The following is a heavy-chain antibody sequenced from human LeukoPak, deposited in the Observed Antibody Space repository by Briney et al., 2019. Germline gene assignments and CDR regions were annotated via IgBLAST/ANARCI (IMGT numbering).Heavy chain of an antibody. CDR1: GFTFSSYG. D-gene: IGHD6-19*01. J-gene: IGHJ4*02. V-gene: IGHV3-30*18. CDR2: ISYDGSNK. Sequence: PGRSLRLSCAASGFTFSSYGMHWVRQAPGKGLEGVAVISYDGSNKYYADSVKGRFTISRDNSKNTLYLQMNSLRAEDTAVYYCAKDRIAVAFDYWGQGTLVTVSS. CDR3: AKDRIAVAFDY.